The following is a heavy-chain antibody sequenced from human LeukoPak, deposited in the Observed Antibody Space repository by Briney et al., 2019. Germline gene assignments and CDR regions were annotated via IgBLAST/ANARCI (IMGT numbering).Heavy chain of an antibody. Sequence: SVKVSCKASGGTFSSYAISWVRQAPGQGLEWMGRIIPILGIANYAQKFQGRVTITADKSTSTAYMELSSLRSEDTAVYYCARDRDDILTGYRRLFDYWGQGTLVTVSS. D-gene: IGHD3-9*01. CDR2: IIPILGIA. V-gene: IGHV1-69*04. CDR3: ARDRDDILTGYRRLFDY. J-gene: IGHJ4*02. CDR1: GGTFSSYA.